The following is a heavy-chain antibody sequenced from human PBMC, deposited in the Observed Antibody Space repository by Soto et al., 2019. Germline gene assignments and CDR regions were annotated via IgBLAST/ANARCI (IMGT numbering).Heavy chain of an antibody. Sequence: EVQLVESGGGLVQPGGSLRLSCAASGFTFSSHWMYWVRQAPGKGLVWVSHINSDGSSRTYADSVKGRFTISRDNAKNAVYLQMNSLRGEETAVYYCVRDDIGVRLDYLGLGTLVNVSS. CDR3: VRDDIGVRLDY. CDR2: INSDGSSR. J-gene: IGHJ4*02. V-gene: IGHV3-74*03. D-gene: IGHD2-8*01. CDR1: GFTFSSHW.